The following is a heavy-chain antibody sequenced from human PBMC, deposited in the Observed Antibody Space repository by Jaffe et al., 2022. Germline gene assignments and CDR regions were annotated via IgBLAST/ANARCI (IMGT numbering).Heavy chain of an antibody. D-gene: IGHD3-9*01. CDR2: IYHSGST. CDR1: GGSISSNNW. CDR3: VRNNDMFTGAYYFDY. V-gene: IGHV4-4*02. Sequence: QVQLQESGPGLVKPSETLSLTCDISGGSISSNNWWSWIRQPPEKGLEWIGEIYHSGSTHYNPSLKSRVTISVDKSKNQFSLKLSSVTAADTAIYYCVRNNDMFTGAYYFDYWGQGTLVTVSS. J-gene: IGHJ4*02.